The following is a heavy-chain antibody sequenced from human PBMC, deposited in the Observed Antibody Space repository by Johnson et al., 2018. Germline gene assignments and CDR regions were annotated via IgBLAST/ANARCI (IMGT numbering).Heavy chain of an antibody. V-gene: IGHV3-73*01. CDR1: GFTFSGSA. CDR3: AKDLSYYDSSGYYHAEYFQH. D-gene: IGHD3-22*01. CDR2: IRSKANSYAT. J-gene: IGHJ1*01. Sequence: EVQLVETGGGLVQPGGSLKLSCAASGFTFSGSAMHWVRQASGKGLAWVGRIRSKANSYATAYAASVKGRFTISRDDSKNTAYLQMNSLKTEDTAVYYCAKDLSYYDSSGYYHAEYFQHWGQGTLVTVSS.